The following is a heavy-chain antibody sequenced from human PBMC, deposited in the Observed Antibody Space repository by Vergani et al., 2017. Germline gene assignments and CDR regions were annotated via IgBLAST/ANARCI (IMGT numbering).Heavy chain of an antibody. CDR1: GFTFSSYG. D-gene: IGHD3-22*01. CDR2: IRYDGSHK. V-gene: IGHV3-30*02. Sequence: QVQLVESGGGVVQPGGSLRLSCAASGFTFSSYGMHWVRQAPGKGLEWVAFIRYDGSHKYYADSVKGRFTISRDNSKNTLYVQMNSLRAEDTAVYYCAKYLAHYDSSGYFLDHWGQGTLVTVSS. CDR3: AKYLAHYDSSGYFLDH. J-gene: IGHJ4*02.